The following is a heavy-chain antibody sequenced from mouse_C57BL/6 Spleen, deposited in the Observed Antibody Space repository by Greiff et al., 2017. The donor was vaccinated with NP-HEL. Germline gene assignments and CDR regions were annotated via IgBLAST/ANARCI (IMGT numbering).Heavy chain of an antibody. CDR3: ARGDSNLYAMDY. D-gene: IGHD2-5*01. CDR2: INPNNGGT. Sequence: EVQLQQSGPELVKPGASVKIPCKASGYTFTDYNMDWVKQSHGKSLEWIGDINPNNGGTIYNQKFKGKATLTVDKSSSTAYMELRSLTSEDTAVYYWARGDSNLYAMDYWGQGTSVTVSS. J-gene: IGHJ4*01. V-gene: IGHV1-18*01. CDR1: GYTFTDYN.